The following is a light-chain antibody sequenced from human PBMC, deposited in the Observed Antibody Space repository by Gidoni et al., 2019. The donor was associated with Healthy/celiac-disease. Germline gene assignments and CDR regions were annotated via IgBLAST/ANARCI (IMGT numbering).Light chain of an antibody. CDR1: QSVSSN. Sequence: EIVMTQSPATQSVSPGERATLPCRARQSVSSNLAWYQQKPGQAPRLHIYGASTRTTGMPARFSDSGSETELTHTPSSLQSEDFAVYYSQQYKNWHPWTFGQGTKVA. V-gene: IGKV3-15*01. CDR3: QQYKNWHPWT. CDR2: GAS. J-gene: IGKJ1*01.